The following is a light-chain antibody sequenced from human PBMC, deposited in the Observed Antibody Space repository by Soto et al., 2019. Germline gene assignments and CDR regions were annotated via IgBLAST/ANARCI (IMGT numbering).Light chain of an antibody. CDR2: DVS. Sequence: EIVMTQSPATLSVSPGQRATLSCRASQSVSSDLAWYQQKPGQAPRLLIYDVSTRVTGIPARFSDSGSGTEFTLTISSLQSEDFGVYYCQQYNNWPPYTFGQGTKLEIK. V-gene: IGKV3-15*01. J-gene: IGKJ2*01. CDR1: QSVSSD. CDR3: QQYNNWPPYT.